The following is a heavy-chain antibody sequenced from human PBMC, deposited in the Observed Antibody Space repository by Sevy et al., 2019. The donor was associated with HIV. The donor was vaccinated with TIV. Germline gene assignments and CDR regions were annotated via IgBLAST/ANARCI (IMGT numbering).Heavy chain of an antibody. D-gene: IGHD5-12*01. Sequence: GGSLRLSCAASGFTFNSYSLHWIRQAPGKGLEWVATISFDGSNRHYADSVKGRFTISRDNSKNSLYLQMNGLGAEDTALYYCAFEGLYSNIAKDFQSWGQGTLVTVSS. J-gene: IGHJ1*01. V-gene: IGHV3-30*04. CDR3: AFEGLYSNIAKDFQS. CDR1: GFTFNSYS. CDR2: ISFDGSNR.